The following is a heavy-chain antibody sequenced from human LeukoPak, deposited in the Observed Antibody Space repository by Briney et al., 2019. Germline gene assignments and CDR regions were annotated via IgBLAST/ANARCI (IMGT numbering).Heavy chain of an antibody. J-gene: IGHJ3*02. V-gene: IGHV1-18*04. CDR1: GYTFSVNH. D-gene: IGHD2-2*01. CDR3: ARGLGGLYCSSTSCYGDDAFDI. Sequence: ASVKVSCKASGYTFSVNHLYWVRQAPGQGLEWMGWISAYNGNTNYAQKLQGRVTMTTDTSTSTAYMELRSLRSDDTAVYYCARGLGGLYCSSTSCYGDDAFDIWGQGTMVTVSS. CDR2: ISAYNGNT.